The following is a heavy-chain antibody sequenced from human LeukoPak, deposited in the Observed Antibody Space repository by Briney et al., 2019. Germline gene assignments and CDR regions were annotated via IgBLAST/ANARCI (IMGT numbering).Heavy chain of an antibody. D-gene: IGHD6-13*01. CDR3: AKEKVLGTVGTVGFDP. CDR2: IRHDGGVK. J-gene: IGHJ5*02. Sequence: GGSLRLSCAASGFPFSSYGMHWVRQAPGKGLEWVAYIRHDGGVKYHADSVKGRFTISRDNSKNTLYLQINSLRAEDTAVYYCAKEKVLGTVGTVGFDPWGQGTLVTVSS. CDR1: GFPFSSYG. V-gene: IGHV3-30*02.